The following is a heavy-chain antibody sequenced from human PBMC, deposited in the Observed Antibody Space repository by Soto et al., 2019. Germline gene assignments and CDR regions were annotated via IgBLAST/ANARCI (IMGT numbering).Heavy chain of an antibody. J-gene: IGHJ6*02. D-gene: IGHD3-16*01. Sequence: PCGALRRSCSASRCTFSSYGMHWVRHAPGKGLEWGAVISYDASNKYYADSVKGRFTISRANSKNTLDLQMNSLTAEDPAVYYCAEELRPPGFFHGLEVSLQGTTV. CDR3: AEELRPPGFFHGLEV. V-gene: IGHV3-30*18. CDR1: RCTFSSYG. CDR2: ISYDASNK.